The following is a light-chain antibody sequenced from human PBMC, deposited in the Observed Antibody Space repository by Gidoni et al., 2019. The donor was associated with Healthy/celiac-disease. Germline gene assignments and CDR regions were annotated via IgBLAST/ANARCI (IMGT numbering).Light chain of an antibody. CDR3: SSYTSSSTPC. V-gene: IGLV2-14*01. J-gene: IGLJ1*01. CDR1: RSDVGGYNY. Sequence: QSALTQPASVSGSPGQSITISCTGTRSDVGGYNYVSWYQPHPGKAPKLMIYEVSNRPSGVSNRFSGSKSGNTASLTISGLQAEDEADYYCSSYTSSSTPCFGTGTKVTVL. CDR2: EVS.